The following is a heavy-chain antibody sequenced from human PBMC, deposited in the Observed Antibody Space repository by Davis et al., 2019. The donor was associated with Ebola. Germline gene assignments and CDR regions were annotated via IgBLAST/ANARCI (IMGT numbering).Heavy chain of an antibody. Sequence: AASVKVSCKASGYTFTSYDINWVRQAAGQGLEWMGWMNPNSANTGYAQKFQGRVTMTSNTSISTAYMELSSLRSEDTAVYYCARPDGSSGYSIADAFDIWGQGTMVTVSS. CDR3: ARPDGSSGYSIADAFDI. CDR1: GYTFTSYD. V-gene: IGHV1-8*01. D-gene: IGHD3-22*01. CDR2: MNPNSANT. J-gene: IGHJ3*02.